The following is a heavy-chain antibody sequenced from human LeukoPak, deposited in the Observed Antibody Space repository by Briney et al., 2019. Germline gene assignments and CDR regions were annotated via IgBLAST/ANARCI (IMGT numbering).Heavy chain of an antibody. CDR1: GFTFSSYA. Sequence: GGSLRLSCAASGFTFSSYAMSWVRQAPGKGLEWVSYISSSSSTTYYADSVKGRFTISRDNSKNTLYLQMNSLRAEDTAVYYCAKYDSAAGTDGAFDIWGQGTMVTVSS. V-gene: IGHV3-23*01. J-gene: IGHJ3*02. CDR3: AKYDSAAGTDGAFDI. CDR2: ISSSSSTT. D-gene: IGHD6-13*01.